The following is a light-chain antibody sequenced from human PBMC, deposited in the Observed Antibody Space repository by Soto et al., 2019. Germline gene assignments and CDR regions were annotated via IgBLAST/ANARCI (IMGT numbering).Light chain of an antibody. V-gene: IGKV2-28*01. CDR2: LGS. Sequence: EIGLPQSPVSLPVPPGEPASISCRSSQSLLHSNGYNYLDWYLQKPGQSPQLLIYLGSNRASGVPDRFSGSGSGTDFTLKISRVEAEDVGVYYCMQSLQTPWTFGQGTKVDIK. J-gene: IGKJ1*01. CDR1: QSLLHSNGYNY. CDR3: MQSLQTPWT.